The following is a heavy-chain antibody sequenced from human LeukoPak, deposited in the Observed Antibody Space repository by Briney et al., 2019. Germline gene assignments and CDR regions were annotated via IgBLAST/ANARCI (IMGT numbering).Heavy chain of an antibody. CDR2: IYYSGST. D-gene: IGHD6-13*01. Sequence: SETLSLTCTVSGGSISSYYWSWIRQPPGRGLEWIGYIYYSGSTNYNPSLKSRVTISVDTSKNQFSLKLSSVTAADTAVYYCARGDSSSWPTNWFDPWGQGTLVTVSS. CDR3: ARGDSSSWPTNWFDP. J-gene: IGHJ5*02. V-gene: IGHV4-59*12. CDR1: GGSISSYY.